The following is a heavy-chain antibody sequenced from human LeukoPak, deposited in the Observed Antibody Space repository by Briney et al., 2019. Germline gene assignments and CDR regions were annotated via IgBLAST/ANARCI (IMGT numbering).Heavy chain of an antibody. D-gene: IGHD5-12*01. J-gene: IGHJ4*02. Sequence: GASVKVSCKASGYTFTSYYMHWVRQAPGQGLEWMGWVNPNSGGTNYAQNFQGRVTMTRDTSISTAYMELSRLRSDDTAVYYCATAVYSGYDLDFDYWGQGTLVNVSS. CDR1: GYTFTSYY. CDR3: ATAVYSGYDLDFDY. V-gene: IGHV1-2*02. CDR2: VNPNSGGT.